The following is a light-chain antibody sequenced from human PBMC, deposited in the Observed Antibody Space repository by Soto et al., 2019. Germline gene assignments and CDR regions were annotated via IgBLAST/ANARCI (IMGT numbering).Light chain of an antibody. Sequence: EIILTQSPGTLALSPGDGATLSCRASQTVNRNYLAWYHQRPGQPPRLLIYGVSNRASGVPDRFSGDGSGTEFTLTVGRLDTDEFGVYYCQQYIDSHRTFGQGTRVEVK. CDR1: QTVNRNY. V-gene: IGKV3-20*01. J-gene: IGKJ1*01. CDR3: QQYIDSHRT. CDR2: GVS.